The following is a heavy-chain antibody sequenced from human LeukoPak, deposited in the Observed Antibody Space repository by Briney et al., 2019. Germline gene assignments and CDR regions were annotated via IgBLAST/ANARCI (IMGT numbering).Heavy chain of an antibody. CDR2: INNEGTTI. V-gene: IGHV3-74*01. J-gene: IGHJ1*01. CDR3: ARVSGLGMNEYYQH. Sequence: GGSLRLSCEASGLTFVNSGMNWARQFPGKGLGWVSRINNEGTTISYADSVKGRFTISRDNAKNTLYLQMNSLRAEDTAVYYCARVSGLGMNEYYQHWGQGTLVTVAS. D-gene: IGHD3-10*01. CDR1: GLTFVNSG.